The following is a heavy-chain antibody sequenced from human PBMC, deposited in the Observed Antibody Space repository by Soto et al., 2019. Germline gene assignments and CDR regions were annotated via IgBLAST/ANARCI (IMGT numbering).Heavy chain of an antibody. CDR2: ISYDGTDK. Sequence: QVQSVESGGGVVQPGRSLRLSCAASGFTFSSYGIHWVRQAPGKGLEWVALISYDGTDKYYADSVKGRFTISRDNSKNTLYLQMSSLGPEDTAVYYCVKERYAQLWLEDYGMDVWGHGTTVTV. D-gene: IGHD5-18*01. V-gene: IGHV3-30*18. CDR3: VKERYAQLWLEDYGMDV. CDR1: GFTFSSYG. J-gene: IGHJ6*02.